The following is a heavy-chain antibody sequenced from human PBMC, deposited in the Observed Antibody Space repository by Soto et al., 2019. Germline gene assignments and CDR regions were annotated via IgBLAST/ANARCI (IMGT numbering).Heavy chain of an antibody. J-gene: IGHJ4*02. CDR2: IYYSGNT. V-gene: IGHV4-31*11. D-gene: IGHD2-8*02. Sequence: SETLSLTCAVSGVSISSGGYYWNWIRQHPGKGLEWIGYIYYSGNTYYNPSLKSRVTISVDTSKNQFSLKLTSVTAADTAVYYWARDKFTGLFDYWGQGPLVTVS. CDR3: ARDKFTGLFDY. CDR1: GVSISSGGYY.